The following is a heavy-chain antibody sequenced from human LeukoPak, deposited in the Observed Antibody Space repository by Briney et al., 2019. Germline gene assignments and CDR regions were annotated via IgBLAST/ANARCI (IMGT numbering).Heavy chain of an antibody. D-gene: IGHD3-9*01. CDR3: ARLVYDILTGYYMEFYYYYMDV. V-gene: IGHV1-18*01. CDR2: ISAYNGNT. CDR1: GYTFTSYG. J-gene: IGHJ6*03. Sequence: ASVKVSCKASGYTFTSYGISWVRQAPGQGLEWMGWISAYNGNTNYAQKLQGRVTMTTDTSTSTAYMELRSPRSDDTAVYYCARLVYDILTGYYMEFYYYYMDVWGKGTTVTVSS.